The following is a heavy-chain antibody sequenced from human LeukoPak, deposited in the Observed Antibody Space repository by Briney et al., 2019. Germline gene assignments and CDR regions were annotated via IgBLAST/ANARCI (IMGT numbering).Heavy chain of an antibody. V-gene: IGHV3-21*01. D-gene: IGHD3-22*01. CDR1: GFTFSKYS. CDR2: ISSSSSNI. J-gene: IGHJ4*02. Sequence: GGSLRLSCAASGFTFSKYSMNWVRQAPGKGLEWVSSISSSSSNIYYADSVKGRFTISRDNAKNSLYLQMNSLRAGDTALYYCARDSDHYDSSGYFLGIMEGPYWGQGTLVTVSS. CDR3: ARDSDHYDSSGYFLGIMEGPY.